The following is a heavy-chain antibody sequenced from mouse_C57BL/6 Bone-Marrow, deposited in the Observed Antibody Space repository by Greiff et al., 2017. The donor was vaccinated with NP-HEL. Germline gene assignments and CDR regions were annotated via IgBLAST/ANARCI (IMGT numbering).Heavy chain of an antibody. CDR2: ISGGGGNT. Sequence: EVQRVESGGGLVKPGGSLKLSCAASGFTFSSYTMSWVRQTPEKRLEWVATISGGGGNTYYPDSVKGRFTISRDNAKNTLYLQMSSLRSEDTALYYCARHDITTVVADYWGQGTTLTVSS. CDR1: GFTFSSYT. CDR3: ARHDITTVVADY. D-gene: IGHD1-1*01. J-gene: IGHJ2*01. V-gene: IGHV5-9*01.